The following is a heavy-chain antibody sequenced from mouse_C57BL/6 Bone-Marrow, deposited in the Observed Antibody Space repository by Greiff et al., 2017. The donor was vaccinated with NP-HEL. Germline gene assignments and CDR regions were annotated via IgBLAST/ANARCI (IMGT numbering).Heavy chain of an antibody. V-gene: IGHV1-15*01. CDR3: TRSRVRGFAY. CDR2: IDPETGGT. J-gene: IGHJ3*01. Sequence: VQVVESGAELVRPGASVTLSCKASGYTFTDYEMHWVKQTPVHGLEWIGAIDPETGGTAYNQKFKGKAILTADKSSSTAYMELRSLTSEDSAVYYCTRSRVRGFAYWGKGTLVTVSA. D-gene: IGHD2-13*01. CDR1: GYTFTDYE.